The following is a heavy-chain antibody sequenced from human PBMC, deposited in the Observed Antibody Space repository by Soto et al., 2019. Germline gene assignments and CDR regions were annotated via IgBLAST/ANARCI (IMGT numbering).Heavy chain of an antibody. D-gene: IGHD6-19*01. CDR3: AKDPETIAVAGTFDY. V-gene: IGHV3-23*01. J-gene: IGHJ4*02. CDR2: ISGSGGST. CDR1: GFTFSTYG. Sequence: EVQLLESGGGLVQPGGSLRLSCAASGFTFSTYGMSWVRQAPGKGLGWVSIISGSGGSTYYAYTVKGRFTISRDNSKNTLYLQMNSLRAEDTAVYYCAKDPETIAVAGTFDYWGQGTLVIVSS.